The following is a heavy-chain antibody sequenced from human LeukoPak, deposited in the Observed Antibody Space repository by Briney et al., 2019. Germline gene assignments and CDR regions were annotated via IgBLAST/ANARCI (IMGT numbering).Heavy chain of an antibody. Sequence: GGSLRLSCAASGFTFSSYGMHWVRQAPGKGLEWVAVIWYDGSNKYYADSVKGRFTISRDNSKNTLYLQMNSLRAEDTAVYYCASLWDFGVVIIPVYYHYGMDVWGQGTTVTVPS. V-gene: IGHV3-33*01. CDR1: GFTFSSYG. CDR2: IWYDGSNK. D-gene: IGHD3-3*01. CDR3: ASLWDFGVVIIPVYYHYGMDV. J-gene: IGHJ6*02.